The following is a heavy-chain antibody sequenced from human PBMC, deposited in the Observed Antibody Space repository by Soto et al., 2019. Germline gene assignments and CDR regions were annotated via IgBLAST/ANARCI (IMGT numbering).Heavy chain of an antibody. J-gene: IGHJ4*02. D-gene: IGHD5-18*01. CDR2: IIPIFGTA. CDR3: ARMETAMVTYDY. CDR1: EGTFSSYA. Sequence: QVQLVQSGAEVKKPGSSVKVSCKASEGTFSSYAISWVRKAPGQGLEWMGGIIPIFGTANYAQKFQGRVTITADESTSTAYMELSSLRSEDTAVYYCARMETAMVTYDYWGQGTLVTVSS. V-gene: IGHV1-69*12.